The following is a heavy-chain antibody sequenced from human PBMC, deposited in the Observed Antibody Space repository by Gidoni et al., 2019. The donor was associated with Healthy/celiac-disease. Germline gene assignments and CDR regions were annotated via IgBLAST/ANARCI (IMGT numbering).Heavy chain of an antibody. Sequence: AASGFTFSSYGMHWARQAPGKGLEWVAVLWYDGSNKYYADSVKGRFTISRDNSKNTLYLQMNSLRAEDTAVYYCARSGYYYDSSGYLHDAFDIWGQGTMVTVSS. CDR2: LWYDGSNK. D-gene: IGHD3-22*01. V-gene: IGHV3-33*01. J-gene: IGHJ3*02. CDR3: ARSGYYYDSSGYLHDAFDI. CDR1: GFTFSSYG.